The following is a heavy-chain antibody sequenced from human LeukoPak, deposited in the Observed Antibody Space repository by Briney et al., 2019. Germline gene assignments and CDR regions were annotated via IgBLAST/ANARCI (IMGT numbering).Heavy chain of an antibody. CDR1: GFTFSSYG. CDR2: VSGSGGST. Sequence: PGGSLRLSCAASGFTFSSYGMHWVRQAPGKGLEWVSTVSGSGGSTYYADSVKGRFTISRDNSKNTLYLQMNSLRAEDTAVYYCAKDGATWGAYWGQGTLVTVSS. J-gene: IGHJ4*02. CDR3: AKDGATWGAY. V-gene: IGHV3-23*01. D-gene: IGHD3-16*01.